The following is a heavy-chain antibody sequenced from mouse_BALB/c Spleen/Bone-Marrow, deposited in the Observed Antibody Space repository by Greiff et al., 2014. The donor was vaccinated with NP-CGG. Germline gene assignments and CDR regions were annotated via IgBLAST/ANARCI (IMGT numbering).Heavy chain of an antibody. Sequence: VQLQQSGAELMKPGASVKISCKTSGYTFSSYWIEWVKQRPGHGLEWIGEILPGSGSTNSNEKFKGKVTFTADTSSNTAYMQLSSLTSEDSAVYYCARELGLRLAYWGQGTLVTVSA. J-gene: IGHJ3*01. V-gene: IGHV1-9*01. CDR2: ILPGSGST. D-gene: IGHD3-1*01. CDR1: GYTFSSYW. CDR3: ARELGLRLAY.